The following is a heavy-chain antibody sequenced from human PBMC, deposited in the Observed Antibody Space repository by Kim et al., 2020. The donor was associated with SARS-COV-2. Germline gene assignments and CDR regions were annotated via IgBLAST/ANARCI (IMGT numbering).Heavy chain of an antibody. Sequence: GGSLRLSCAASGFTFSSYAMHWVRQAPGKGLEWVAVISYDGSNKYYADSVKGRFTISRDNSKNTLYLQMNSLRAEDTAVYYCASGETVRDPTQTSTADY. J-gene: IGHJ4*01. CDR2: ISYDGSNK. V-gene: IGHV3-30*04. D-gene: IGHD3-10*01. CDR1: GFTFSSYA. CDR3: ASGETVRDPTQTSTADY.